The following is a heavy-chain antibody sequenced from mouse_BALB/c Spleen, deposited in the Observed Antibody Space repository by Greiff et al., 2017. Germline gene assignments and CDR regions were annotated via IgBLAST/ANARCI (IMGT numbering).Heavy chain of an antibody. V-gene: IGHV5-9-4*01. J-gene: IGHJ4*01. CDR2: ISSGGSYT. D-gene: IGHD4-1*01. Sequence: DVMLVESGGGLVKPGGSLKLSCAASGFTFSSYAMSWVRQSPEKRLEWVAEISSGGSYTYYPDTVTGRFTISRDNAKNTLYLEMSSLRSEDTAMYYCARELGRVYAMDYWGQGTSVTVSS. CDR3: ARELGRVYAMDY. CDR1: GFTFSSYA.